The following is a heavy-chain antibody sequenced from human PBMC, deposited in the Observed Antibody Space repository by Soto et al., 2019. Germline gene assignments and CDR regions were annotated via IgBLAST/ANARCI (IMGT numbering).Heavy chain of an antibody. Sequence: PGGSLRLSCAASGFTFSNYWMNWVRQAPGKGLEWVANIKQDESERNHVDSVKGRFTISRDNTKNSLYLQMNSLRVDGTAVYYCARGYDTAWSGFFQHLGQGTLVTVSS. CDR3: ARGYDTAWSGFFQH. D-gene: IGHD3-16*01. J-gene: IGHJ1*01. V-gene: IGHV3-7*05. CDR2: IKQDESER. CDR1: GFTFSNYW.